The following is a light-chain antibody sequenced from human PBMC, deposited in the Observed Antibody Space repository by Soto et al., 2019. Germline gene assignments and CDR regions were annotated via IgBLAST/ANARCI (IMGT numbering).Light chain of an antibody. J-gene: IGKJ4*01. CDR1: QSIASY. V-gene: IGKV1-39*01. CDR3: QQSYSTLGLT. Sequence: DIQMTQSPSSLSASVGDRVTITCRASQSIASYLNWYQQKPGKAPKLLIYAASSLQSGVPSRFSGSGSGTDFTLTISSLQPEHFATYYCQQSYSTLGLTFGGGTKVEIK. CDR2: AAS.